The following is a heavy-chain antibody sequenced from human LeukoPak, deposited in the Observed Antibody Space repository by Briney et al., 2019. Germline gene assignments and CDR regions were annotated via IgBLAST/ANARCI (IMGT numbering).Heavy chain of an antibody. J-gene: IGHJ4*02. CDR2: IYPGDSDT. CDR3: ARQYGRPFDY. D-gene: IGHD4-17*01. Sequence: GESLKISCKGSGYTLSSSWIGWVRQMPGKGLEWMGIIYPGDSDTRYSPSFQGQVTISADKSINTAYLQRSSLKATDTGIYYCARQYGRPFDYWGQGTLVTVSS. V-gene: IGHV5-51*01. CDR1: GYTLSSSW.